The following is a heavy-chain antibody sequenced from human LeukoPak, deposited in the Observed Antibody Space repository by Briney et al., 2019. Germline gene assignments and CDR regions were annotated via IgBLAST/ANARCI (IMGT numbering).Heavy chain of an antibody. D-gene: IGHD5-24*01. CDR1: GYTFTRYY. Sequence: ASVKVSCKAFGYTFTRYYMHWVRQAPGQGPEWMGVINPSGTWTTYPQKFQGSLTLTRDMSTTTDYLELSSLRSEDTAVYYCARDNSVRDEAWWFNPWGQGTLVTVSS. CDR3: ARDNSVRDEAWWFNP. J-gene: IGHJ5*02. V-gene: IGHV1-46*01. CDR2: INPSGTWT.